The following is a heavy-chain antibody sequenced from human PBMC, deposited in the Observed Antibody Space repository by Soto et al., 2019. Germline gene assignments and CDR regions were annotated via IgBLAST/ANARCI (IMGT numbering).Heavy chain of an antibody. CDR3: ARHWAGYCSSTSCYKFDP. Sequence: SETLSLTCTVSGGSISSSSYYWGWIRQPPGKGLEWIGSIYYSGSTYYNPSLKSRVTISVDTSKDQLSLRLSSVTAADTAVYYCARHWAGYCSSTSCYKFDPWGLGTLVTVSS. CDR2: IYYSGST. CDR1: GGSISSSSYY. J-gene: IGHJ5*02. V-gene: IGHV4-39*01. D-gene: IGHD2-2*02.